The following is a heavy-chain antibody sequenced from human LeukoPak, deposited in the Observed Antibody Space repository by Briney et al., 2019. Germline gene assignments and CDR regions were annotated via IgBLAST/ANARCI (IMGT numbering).Heavy chain of an antibody. CDR1: GFTFSTYS. J-gene: IGHJ6*03. D-gene: IGHD2-2*01. CDR3: ARVPVPLYYYYYMDV. Sequence: GGSLRLSCAASGFTFSTYSINWVRQAPGKGLEWVSSISGSSTYIYYADSVKGRFTISRDNAKNSLYLQMNSLRVEDTAVYYCARVPVPLYYYYYMDVWGKGTTVTVSS. CDR2: ISGSSTYI. V-gene: IGHV3-21*01.